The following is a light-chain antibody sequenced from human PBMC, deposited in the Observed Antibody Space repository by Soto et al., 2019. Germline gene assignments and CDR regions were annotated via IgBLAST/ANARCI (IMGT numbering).Light chain of an antibody. V-gene: IGKV3-20*01. Sequence: EVVLTQSPGTLSLSPGERATLSCRASQSVSSSDLAWYQQKPGQAPRLLISGASSRATGIPDRFSGSGSGTDFTLTIRILEPDDFAVFCSQQYGTSPHTFGQRTQLEI. CDR3: QQYGTSPHT. J-gene: IGKJ1*01. CDR2: GAS. CDR1: QSVSSSD.